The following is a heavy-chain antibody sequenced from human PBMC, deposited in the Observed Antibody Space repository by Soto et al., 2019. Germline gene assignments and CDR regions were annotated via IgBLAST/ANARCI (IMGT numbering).Heavy chain of an antibody. V-gene: IGHV1-69*01. J-gene: IGHJ5*02. CDR1: GGTCSSYA. D-gene: IGHD4-17*01. CDR2: IIPIFGTA. CDR3: ARVPRGSGDHGGWFDP. Sequence: QVQLVQSGAEVKQPGSSVKVSCKASGGTCSSYAISWVRQAPGQGLDWMGGIIPIFGTANYAHKFQGTVTITADESTSTAYMELSSLRSEDTAVYSCARVPRGSGDHGGWFDPWGQGTLVTVSA.